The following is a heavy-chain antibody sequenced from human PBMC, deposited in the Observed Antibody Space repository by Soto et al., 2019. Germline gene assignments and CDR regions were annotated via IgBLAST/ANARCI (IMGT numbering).Heavy chain of an antibody. CDR2: IDHSGNT. V-gene: IGHV4-34*01. Sequence: QVQLQQWGAGLLKPSETLSLTCGVNADSFSNYYWIWIRQPPAKGLEGIGEIDHSGNTNYSPSLKSRVTMSVDTSKNQFSLRLTSVTAADTAVYYCVGGRGRLVGFDYWGQGTLVTVSS. J-gene: IGHJ4*02. D-gene: IGHD1-26*01. CDR3: VGGRGRLVGFDY. CDR1: ADSFSNYY.